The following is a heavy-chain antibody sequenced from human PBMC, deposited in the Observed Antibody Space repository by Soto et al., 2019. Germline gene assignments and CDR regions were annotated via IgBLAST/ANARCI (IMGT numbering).Heavy chain of an antibody. CDR1: GFTFSSYG. CDR2: IWYDGSNK. V-gene: IGHV3-33*01. J-gene: IGHJ6*02. CDR3: ARRSEHYYYYGMDV. Sequence: GESLKISCAASGFTFSSYGMHWVRQAPGKGLEWVAVIWYDGSNKYYADSVKGRFTISRDNSKNTLYLQMNSLRAEDTAVYYCARRSEHYYYYGMDVWGQGTTVTVSS.